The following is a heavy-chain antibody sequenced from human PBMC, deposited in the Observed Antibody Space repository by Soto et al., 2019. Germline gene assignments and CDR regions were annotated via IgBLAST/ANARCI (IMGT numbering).Heavy chain of an antibody. V-gene: IGHV3-15*01. D-gene: IGHD1-26*01. CDR1: VFTFSNAW. CDR3: ATPPTYSGSHYFHYFEL. Sequence: PVVTLRLSCASSVFTFSNAWMTCVRHSPGKWLEWFARLKSRADGGTIDYAAPVRGRCTISTDDSKNTRYLQMNRLEILDTDVYYCATPPTYSGSHYFHYFELWRQGTLVSVSS. J-gene: IGHJ1*01. CDR2: LKSRADGGTI.